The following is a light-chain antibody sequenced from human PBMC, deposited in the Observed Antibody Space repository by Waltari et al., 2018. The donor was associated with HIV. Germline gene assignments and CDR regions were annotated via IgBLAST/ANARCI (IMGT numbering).Light chain of an antibody. J-gene: IGLJ2*01. Sequence: SFVPTQPPSVSVAPGQTARITCGANNIGSKHVHWYQQKSGQAPVLVVYDDVGRPSGIPGRFSGSNSGNTAILTISRVEAGDEADYYCQVWDSSSDHLFGGGTKLTVL. CDR1: NIGSKH. CDR3: QVWDSSSDHL. V-gene: IGLV3-21*02. CDR2: DDV.